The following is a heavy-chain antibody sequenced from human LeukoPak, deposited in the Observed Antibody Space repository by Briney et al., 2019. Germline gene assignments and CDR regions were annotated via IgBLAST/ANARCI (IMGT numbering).Heavy chain of an antibody. Sequence: RPGGSLRLSCAASGFTFDDYAVHWVRQAPGKVLEWVSGISWNSGSIGYADSVKGRFTISRDNAKNSLYLQMNSLRAEDMALYYCAKAYSRGWDSLYYFDYWGQGTLVTVSS. CDR1: GFTFDDYA. CDR2: ISWNSGSI. J-gene: IGHJ4*02. CDR3: AKAYSRGWDSLYYFDY. V-gene: IGHV3-9*03. D-gene: IGHD6-19*01.